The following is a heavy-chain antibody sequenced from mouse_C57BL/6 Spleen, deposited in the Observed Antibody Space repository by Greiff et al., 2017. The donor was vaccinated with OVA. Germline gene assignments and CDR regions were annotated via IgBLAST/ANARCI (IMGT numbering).Heavy chain of an antibody. CDR2: IRNKANGYTT. CDR1: GFTFTDYY. Sequence: EVQLVESGGGLVQPGGSLSLSCAASGFTFTDYYMSWVRQPPGKALEWLGFIRNKANGYTTEYSASVKGQFTISRDNSQSILYLQMNALRAEDSATYYCARYTTGPFDDWGQGTTLTVSS. J-gene: IGHJ2*01. V-gene: IGHV7-3*01. CDR3: ARYTTGPFDD. D-gene: IGHD4-1*02.